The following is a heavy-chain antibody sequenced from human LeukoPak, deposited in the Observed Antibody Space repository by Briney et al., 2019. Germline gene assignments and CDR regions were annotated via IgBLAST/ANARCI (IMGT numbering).Heavy chain of an antibody. CDR1: GGPFSGYY. D-gene: IGHD6-13*01. J-gene: IGHJ6*02. Sequence: SETLSLTCAVYGGPFSGYYWSWNRQPPGKGLEWIGEINHSGSTNYNPSLKSRVTISVDTSKNQFSLKLSSVTAADTAVYYCARTAAGIYYYGMDVWGQGTTVTVSS. CDR3: ARTAAGIYYYGMDV. CDR2: INHSGST. V-gene: IGHV4-34*01.